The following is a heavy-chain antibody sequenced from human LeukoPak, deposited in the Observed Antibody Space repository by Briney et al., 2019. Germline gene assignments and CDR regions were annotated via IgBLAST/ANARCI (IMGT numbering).Heavy chain of an antibody. CDR2: ITSGGGT. CDR3: AKSVGSGSYYNNDC. J-gene: IGHJ4*02. Sequence: GGSLRLSCAASGFTFSSYAMTWVRQALAHGLEWVSGITSGGGTYYADSVKGRFTISRDNSKNPLYVQMNSLRAEDTAVYYCAKSVGSGSYYNNDCWGQGTLVTVSS. D-gene: IGHD3-10*01. V-gene: IGHV3-23*01. CDR1: GFTFSSYA.